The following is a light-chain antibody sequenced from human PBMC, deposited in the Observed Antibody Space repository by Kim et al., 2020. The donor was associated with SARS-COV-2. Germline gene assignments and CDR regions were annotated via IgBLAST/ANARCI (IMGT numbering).Light chain of an antibody. Sequence: QTAKLSCTGNSNNVGNQGAAWLQQHKGHPPKLVSYRNGNRPSGISGRLSASRSGNTAFLTIAGLQVEDEADYYCSAWDSSLSAWVFGGGTQLTVL. J-gene: IGLJ3*02. CDR3: SAWDSSLSAWV. CDR2: RNG. V-gene: IGLV10-54*01. CDR1: SNNVGNQG.